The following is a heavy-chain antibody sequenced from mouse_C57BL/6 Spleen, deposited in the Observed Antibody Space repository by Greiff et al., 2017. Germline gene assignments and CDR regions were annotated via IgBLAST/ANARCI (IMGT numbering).Heavy chain of an antibody. V-gene: IGHV14-2*01. CDR3: ARAANYFDY. Sequence: VQLQQSGAELVKPGASVKLSCTASGFNIKDYYMHWVKQRTEQGLEWIGRIDPEDGETKYAPKFRGKVTITADTSSNTAYLQLSSLTSEDTAVYYCARAANYFDYWRQGTTRTVSS. CDR2: IDPEDGET. J-gene: IGHJ2*01. CDR1: GFNIKDYY.